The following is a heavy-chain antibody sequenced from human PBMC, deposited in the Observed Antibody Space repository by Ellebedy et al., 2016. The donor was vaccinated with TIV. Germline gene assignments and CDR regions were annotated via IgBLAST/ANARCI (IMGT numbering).Heavy chain of an antibody. V-gene: IGHV3-74*01. Sequence: GGSLRLSCVASALTFSSYSMHWVRQGLGKGLVWVSHINTAGSTTSYADSVKGRFTISRDNAKNTLYLQMNSLRAEDTAVYYCARDPYYYASSAYQGWFDPWGQGTLVTVSS. CDR2: INTAGSTT. J-gene: IGHJ5*02. D-gene: IGHD3-22*01. CDR3: ARDPYYYASSAYQGWFDP. CDR1: ALTFSSYS.